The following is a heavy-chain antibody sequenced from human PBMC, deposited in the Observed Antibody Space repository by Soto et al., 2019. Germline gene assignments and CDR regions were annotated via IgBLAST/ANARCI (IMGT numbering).Heavy chain of an antibody. Sequence: QVQLVESGGGVVQPGRSLRLSCAASGFTFSSYGMHWVRQAPGKGLEWVAVIWYDGSNKYYADSVKGRFTISRDNSKNTLYLQMNSLRAEDTAVYYCARDLRGLIEGYGMDVWGQGNTVTVSS. V-gene: IGHV3-33*01. CDR1: GFTFSSYG. J-gene: IGHJ6*02. D-gene: IGHD2-21*01. CDR2: IWYDGSNK. CDR3: ARDLRGLIEGYGMDV.